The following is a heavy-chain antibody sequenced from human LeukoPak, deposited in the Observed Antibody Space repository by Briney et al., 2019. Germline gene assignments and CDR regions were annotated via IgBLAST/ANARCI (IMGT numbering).Heavy chain of an antibody. CDR2: INPNSGGT. Sequence: ASVKVSCKASGYTFTSYYMHWVRQAPGQGLEWMGWINPNSGGTNYAQKFQGWVTKTRDTSISTAYMELSRLRSDDTAVYYCARSPPYGSGSYYTSGAFDIWGQGTMVTVSS. CDR3: ARSPPYGSGSYYTSGAFDI. CDR1: GYTFTSYY. V-gene: IGHV1-2*04. D-gene: IGHD3-10*01. J-gene: IGHJ3*02.